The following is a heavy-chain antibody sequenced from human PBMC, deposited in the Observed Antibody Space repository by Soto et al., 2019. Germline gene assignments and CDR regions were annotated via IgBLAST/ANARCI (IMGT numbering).Heavy chain of an antibody. CDR1: GFTFRDYY. CDR3: AREYYYTMDV. J-gene: IGHJ6*02. CDR2: IDSSTKYT. Sequence: QVQLVESGGGLVRPGGSLRLSCEASGFTFRDYYMTWFRQAPGKGLEWLSYIDSSTKYTNYADSVKGRFTISRDNAKNSLYLQMNSRRADDTAVYYCAREYYYTMDVWGQGTMVPVSS. V-gene: IGHV3-11*05.